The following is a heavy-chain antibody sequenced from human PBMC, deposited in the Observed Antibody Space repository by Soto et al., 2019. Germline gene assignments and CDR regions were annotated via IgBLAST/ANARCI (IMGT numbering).Heavy chain of an antibody. CDR2: ISYDGSNK. J-gene: IGHJ4*01. CDR1: GFTFSSYA. V-gene: IGHV3-30-3*01. CDR3: ARDLNYDFWRGYCLDY. Sequence: GGSLRLSCAASGFTFSSYAMHWVRQAPGKGLEWVAVISYDGSNKYYADSVKGRFTISRDNSKNTLYLQMNSLRAEDTAVYYCARDLNYDFWRGYCLDYWGHGTLVTVSS. D-gene: IGHD3-3*01.